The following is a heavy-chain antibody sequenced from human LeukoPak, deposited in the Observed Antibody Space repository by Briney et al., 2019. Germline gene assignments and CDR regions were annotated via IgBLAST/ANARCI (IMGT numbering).Heavy chain of an antibody. CDR1: GFAFSAYS. V-gene: IGHV3-30*04. D-gene: IGHD3-9*01. Sequence: GGSLRLSCAASGFAFSAYSMHWVRQAPGRGLDWVAIISYDGTITHYADSVKGRFTISRDNSKNTMYLQMNSLRAEDTAMYYCVGIRYFDWSSSGFWGQGTLVTVSS. CDR2: ISYDGTIT. J-gene: IGHJ4*02. CDR3: VGIRYFDWSSSGF.